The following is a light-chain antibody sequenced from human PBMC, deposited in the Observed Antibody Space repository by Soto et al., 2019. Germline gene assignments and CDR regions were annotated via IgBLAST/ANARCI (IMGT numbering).Light chain of an antibody. CDR1: QSISDT. CDR2: GAS. CDR3: QQYDNWPWT. Sequence: IVRMQSPATMSVSPGGIATLACRASQSISDTLAWYQQKPGQAPRLLIHGASTRAPGFPARFSGSGSGTDFTLTISSLQSEDFAVYYCQQYDNWPWTFGQGTKVDIK. J-gene: IGKJ1*01. V-gene: IGKV3-15*01.